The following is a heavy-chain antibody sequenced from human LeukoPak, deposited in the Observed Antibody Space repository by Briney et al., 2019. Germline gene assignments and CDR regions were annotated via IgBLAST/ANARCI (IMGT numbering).Heavy chain of an antibody. CDR3: ARFGYVAAVDL. J-gene: IGHJ4*02. CDR1: GFSFSAYW. Sequence: GGSLRLSCAASGFSFSAYWMTWVRQAPGTGPEWVANINPAGTETYYVDPVKGRFTISRDNAKNLLYLQMNSLRAEDTAVYYCARFGYVAAVDLWGQGTLVTVSS. V-gene: IGHV3-7*01. CDR2: INPAGTET. D-gene: IGHD2-15*01.